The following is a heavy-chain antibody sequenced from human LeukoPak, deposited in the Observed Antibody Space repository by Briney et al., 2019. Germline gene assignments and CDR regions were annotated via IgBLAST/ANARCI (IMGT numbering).Heavy chain of an antibody. D-gene: IGHD3-22*01. CDR1: GFPFDDYG. V-gene: IGHV3-20*04. CDR2: INWNGGST. CDR3: ARGGLMIVPTFDY. J-gene: IGHJ4*02. Sequence: GGSLRLSCAASGFPFDDYGMSWVRQAPGKGLGWVSGINWNGGSTGYADSVKGRFTISRDNAKNSLYLQMNSLRAEDTALYYCARGGLMIVPTFDYWGQGTLVTVSS.